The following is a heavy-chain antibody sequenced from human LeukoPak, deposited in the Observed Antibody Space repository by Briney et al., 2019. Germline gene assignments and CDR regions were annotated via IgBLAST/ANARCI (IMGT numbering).Heavy chain of an antibody. CDR3: ARDGSDSTGYYYAL. CDR1: GFTISNYE. D-gene: IGHD3-22*01. J-gene: IGHJ4*02. V-gene: IGHV3-48*03. CDR2: ITGSVSII. Sequence: GGSLRLSCAASGFTISNYEMNWVRQAPGKGLEWVSYITGSVSIIYYADSVKGRFTISRDNAKKSLYLQMNSLRAEDTAVYYCARDGSDSTGYYYALWGQGTLVTVSS.